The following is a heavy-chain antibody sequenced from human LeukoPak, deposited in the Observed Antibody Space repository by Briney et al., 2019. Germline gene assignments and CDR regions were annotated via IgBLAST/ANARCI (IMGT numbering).Heavy chain of an antibody. CDR2: ISAYNGNT. Sequence: GASVKVSCKASGYTFTSYGISWVRQAPGQGLEWMGWISAYNGNTNYAQKLQGRVTMTTDTSTSTAYMELRSLRSDDTAVYYCARDKGSDYYDSSGFEYWGQGTLVTVSS. J-gene: IGHJ4*02. V-gene: IGHV1-18*01. D-gene: IGHD3-22*01. CDR3: ARDKGSDYYDSSGFEY. CDR1: GYTFTSYG.